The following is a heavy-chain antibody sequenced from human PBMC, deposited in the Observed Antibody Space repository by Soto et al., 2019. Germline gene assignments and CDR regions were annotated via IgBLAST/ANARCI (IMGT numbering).Heavy chain of an antibody. V-gene: IGHV1-3*01. CDR1: GYTFTSYT. J-gene: IGHJ6*02. Sequence: QVLLVQSGAEVKKPGASVKVSCKASGYTFTSYTMHWVRQAPGQRLEWMGWINAGNGNTKYSQKFQGRVTISRDTVASTAYMELSSLRSEDTAVYYCARDIVVVVAASYYYSGMDVWGQGTTVTVSS. CDR3: ARDIVVVVAASYYYSGMDV. CDR2: INAGNGNT. D-gene: IGHD2-15*01.